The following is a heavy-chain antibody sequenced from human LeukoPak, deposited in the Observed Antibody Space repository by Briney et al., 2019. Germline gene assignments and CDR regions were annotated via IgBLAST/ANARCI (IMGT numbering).Heavy chain of an antibody. Sequence: PGGSLRLSCAASGFTFSSYSMNWVRQAPGKGLEWVSYVSSSSSTIYYADSVKGRFTISRDNAKNSLYLQMNSLRDEDTAVYYCAAPIAAADNPYGVDVWGQGTTVTVSS. V-gene: IGHV3-48*02. CDR3: AAPIAAADNPYGVDV. CDR2: VSSSSSTI. J-gene: IGHJ6*02. D-gene: IGHD6-13*01. CDR1: GFTFSSYS.